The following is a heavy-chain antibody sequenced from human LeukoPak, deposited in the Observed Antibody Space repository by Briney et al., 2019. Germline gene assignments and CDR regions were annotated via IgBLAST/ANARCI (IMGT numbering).Heavy chain of an antibody. J-gene: IGHJ3*02. V-gene: IGHV3-23*01. Sequence: GGSLRLSCAASEFTFSSYAMSWVRQAPGKGMEWVSAISGSGGSTYYADSVKGRFTISRDNSQNTLYLQMNGLRAEDTSVYYCAKPRRMVVTLDAFDIWGQGTMVTVS. CDR2: ISGSGGST. CDR1: EFTFSSYA. CDR3: AKPRRMVVTLDAFDI. D-gene: IGHD4-23*01.